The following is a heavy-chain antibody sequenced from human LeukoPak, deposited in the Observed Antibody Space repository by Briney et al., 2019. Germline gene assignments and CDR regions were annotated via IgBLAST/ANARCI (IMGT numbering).Heavy chain of an antibody. CDR1: GYTLTELS. D-gene: IGHD2-2*01. V-gene: IGHV1-24*01. J-gene: IGHJ5*02. CDR2: FDPEDGET. CDR3: ATLGYCSSTSCYWRWFDP. Sequence: ASVKVSCKVSGYTLTELSMHWVRQAPGKGLEWMGGFDPEDGETIYAQKFQGRVTMTEDTSTDTAYMELSSPRSEDTAVYYCATLGYCSSTSCYWRWFDPWGQGTLVTVSS.